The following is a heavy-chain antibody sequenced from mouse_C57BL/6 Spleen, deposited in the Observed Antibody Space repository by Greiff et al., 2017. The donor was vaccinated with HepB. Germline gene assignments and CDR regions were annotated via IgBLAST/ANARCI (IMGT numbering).Heavy chain of an antibody. Sequence: EVKVEESGPGLVKPSQSLSLTCSVTGYSITSGYYWNWIRQFPGNKLEWMGYISYDGSNNYNPSLKNRISITRDTSKNQFFLKLNSVTTEDTATYYCARRSGYWYFDVWGTGTTVTVSS. CDR3: ARRSGYWYFDV. D-gene: IGHD3-1*01. CDR2: ISYDGSN. CDR1: GYSITSGYY. J-gene: IGHJ1*03. V-gene: IGHV3-6*01.